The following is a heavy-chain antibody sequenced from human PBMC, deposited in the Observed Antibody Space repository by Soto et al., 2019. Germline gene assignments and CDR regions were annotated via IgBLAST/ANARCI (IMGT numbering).Heavy chain of an antibody. CDR2: IYYSGST. J-gene: IGHJ6*03. CDR1: GGSISSYY. V-gene: IGHV4-59*01. CDR3: ARGMGAELTLYYYYYYMDV. D-gene: IGHD1-26*01. Sequence: SETLSLTCTVSGGSISSYYGSWIRQPPGKELERIGYIYYSGSTNYNPSLKSRVTISVDTSKNQFFLKLSSVTAADTAVYYCARGMGAELTLYYYYYYMDVWGKGTTVTVSS.